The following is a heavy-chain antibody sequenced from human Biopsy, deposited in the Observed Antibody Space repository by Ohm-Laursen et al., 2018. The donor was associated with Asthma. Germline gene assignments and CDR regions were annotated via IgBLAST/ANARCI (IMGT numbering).Heavy chain of an antibody. CDR3: ARTYFDFLTGQVHDAFAM. V-gene: IGHV1-3*01. CDR2: INAANGNT. Sequence: SVKVSCKASGYTFINYAIHWVRQAPGHSLEWMGWINAANGNTKYSQKFQGRLTISRDTSASTAYMDLSSLRSEDTAVYYCARTYFDFLTGQVHDAFAMWGQGTVVTGSS. D-gene: IGHD3-9*01. CDR1: GYTFINYA. J-gene: IGHJ3*02.